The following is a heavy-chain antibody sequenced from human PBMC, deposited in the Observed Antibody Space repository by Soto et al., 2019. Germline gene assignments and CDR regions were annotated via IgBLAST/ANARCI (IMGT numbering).Heavy chain of an antibody. CDR1: GGTFSSYT. V-gene: IGHV1-69*02. J-gene: IGHJ4*02. D-gene: IGHD2-15*01. Sequence: GASVKVSCKASGGTFSSYTISWVPQAPGQGLEWMGRIIPILGIANYAQKFQGRVTITADKSTSTAYMELSSLRSEDTAVYYCAWESGGSCYSCWGQGTLVTVSS. CDR2: IIPILGIA. CDR3: AWESGGSCYSC.